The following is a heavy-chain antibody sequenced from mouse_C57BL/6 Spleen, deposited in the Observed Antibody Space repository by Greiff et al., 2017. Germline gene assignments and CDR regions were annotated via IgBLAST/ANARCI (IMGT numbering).Heavy chain of an antibody. J-gene: IGHJ4*01. CDR2: IHPNSGST. Sequence: VQLQQPGAELVKPGASVKLSCKASGYTLTSYWMHWVKQRPGQGLEWIGMIHPNSGSTNYNEKFKSKATLTVDKSSSTAYMQLSRLTSEDSAVDDCARSSTGPYYCAMDYWGQGTSVTVSS. CDR3: ARSSTGPYYCAMDY. D-gene: IGHD4-1*02. CDR1: GYTLTSYW. V-gene: IGHV1-64*01.